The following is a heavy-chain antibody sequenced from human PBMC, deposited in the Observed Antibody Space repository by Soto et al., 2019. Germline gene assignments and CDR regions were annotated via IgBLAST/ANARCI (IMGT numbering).Heavy chain of an antibody. CDR1: GYTFTTND. V-gene: IGHV1-8*01. D-gene: IGHD1-26*01. J-gene: IGHJ5*02. CDR2: MNPNSGNT. CDR3: ARARGAFDP. Sequence: QVQLVQSGAEVKKPGASVKVSCKASGYTFTTNDINWVRQATGQGLEWMGWMNPNSGNTGYAQRFQGRVTMTRNTSISTAYMELSSLRSEDTAIYFCARARGAFDPWGKGTLVAVCS.